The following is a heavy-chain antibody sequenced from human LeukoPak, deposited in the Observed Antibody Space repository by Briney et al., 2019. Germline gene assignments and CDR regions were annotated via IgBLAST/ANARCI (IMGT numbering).Heavy chain of an antibody. D-gene: IGHD6-19*01. CDR2: IKQDGSER. CDR3: ATGAGCGY. Sequence: QPGGSLRLSCAASGFTFSSYWMTWVRQAPGKGLEWVANIKQDGSERNYVDSVKGRFTISRDNAKNSLYPQMNTLRDEDTAVYYCATGAGCGYWGQGTLVTVSS. V-gene: IGHV3-7*03. J-gene: IGHJ4*02. CDR1: GFTFSSYW.